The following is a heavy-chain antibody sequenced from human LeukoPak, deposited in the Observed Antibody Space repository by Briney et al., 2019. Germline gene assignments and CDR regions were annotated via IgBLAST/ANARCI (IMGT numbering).Heavy chain of an antibody. Sequence: ASVKVSCKTSGYTSTSYGISWVRQAPGQGLEWMGWISADNGETNYAQKFQDRVTMSTDTSTRTAYMELRSLRSDDTAVYYCARDAGFYDSSGFRDNDAFDIWGRGTMVTVSS. CDR3: ARDAGFYDSSGFRDNDAFDI. V-gene: IGHV1-18*01. J-gene: IGHJ3*02. CDR1: GYTSTSYG. CDR2: ISADNGET. D-gene: IGHD3-22*01.